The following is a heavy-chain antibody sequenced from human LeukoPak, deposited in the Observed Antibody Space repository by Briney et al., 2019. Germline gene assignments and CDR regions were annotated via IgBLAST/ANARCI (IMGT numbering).Heavy chain of an antibody. CDR1: GGSFSGYY. CDR3: ARGRGEGYSSSSSSFDP. V-gene: IGHV4-34*01. D-gene: IGHD6-6*01. CDR2: INHSGST. Sequence: SETLSLTCAVYGGSFSGYYWSWIRQPPGKGLEWIGEINHSGSTNYNPSLKSRVTISVDTSKNQFSLKLSSVTAADTAVYYCARGRGEGYSSSSSSFDPWGQGTLVTVSS. J-gene: IGHJ5*02.